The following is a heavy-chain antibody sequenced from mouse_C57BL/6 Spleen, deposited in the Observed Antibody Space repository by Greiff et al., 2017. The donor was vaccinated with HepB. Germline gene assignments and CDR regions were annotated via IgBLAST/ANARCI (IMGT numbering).Heavy chain of an antibody. D-gene: IGHD2-4*01. CDR3: TRSYDYVWYFDV. CDR1: GYTFTDYE. J-gene: IGHJ1*03. Sequence: VQLQQSGAELVRPGASVTLSCKASGYTFTDYEMHWVKQTPVHGLEWIGAIDPETGGTAYNQKFKGKAILTADKSSSTAYMELRSLTSEDSAVYYCTRSYDYVWYFDVWGTGTTVTVSS. V-gene: IGHV1-15*01. CDR2: IDPETGGT.